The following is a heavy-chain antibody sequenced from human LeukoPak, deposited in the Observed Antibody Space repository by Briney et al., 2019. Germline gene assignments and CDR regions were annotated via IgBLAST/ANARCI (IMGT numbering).Heavy chain of an antibody. CDR3: AKDHRVYDSGFDY. J-gene: IGHJ4*02. Sequence: GGSLRLSCAASGFTFSSYAMSWVRQAPGEGLEWVSAISGSGGSTYYADSVKGRFTISRDNSKNTLYLQMNSLRAEDTAVYYCAKDHRVYDSGFDYWGQGTLVTVSS. CDR1: GFTFSSYA. D-gene: IGHD3-3*01. V-gene: IGHV3-23*01. CDR2: ISGSGGST.